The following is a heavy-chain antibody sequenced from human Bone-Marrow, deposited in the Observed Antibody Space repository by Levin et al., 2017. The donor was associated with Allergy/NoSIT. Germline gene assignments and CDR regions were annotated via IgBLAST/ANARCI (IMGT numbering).Heavy chain of an antibody. V-gene: IGHV3-23*01. CDR2: ISGSGGST. CDR3: AKKEVTMIVVAMGDAFDI. J-gene: IGHJ3*02. Sequence: GGSLRLSCAASGFTFSSYAMSWVRQAPGKGLEWVSAISGSGGSTYYADSVKGRFTISRDNSKNTLYLQMNSLRAEDTAVYYCAKKEVTMIVVAMGDAFDIWGQGTMVTVSS. D-gene: IGHD3-22*01. CDR1: GFTFSSYA.